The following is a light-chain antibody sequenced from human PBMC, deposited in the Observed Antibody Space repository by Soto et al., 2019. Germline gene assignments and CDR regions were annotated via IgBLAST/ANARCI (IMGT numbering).Light chain of an antibody. J-gene: IGKJ2*01. V-gene: IGKV3-20*01. CDR3: QPYGSSPPYT. CDR2: GAS. Sequence: EIVLTQSPGTLSLSPGERATLSCRASQSVSSSYLAWYQQKPGQAPRLLIYGASSRATGIPDRFSGSGSGTDFTLTISRLAPEDFAAHSRQPYGSSPPYTFGQGTKLEIK. CDR1: QSVSSSY.